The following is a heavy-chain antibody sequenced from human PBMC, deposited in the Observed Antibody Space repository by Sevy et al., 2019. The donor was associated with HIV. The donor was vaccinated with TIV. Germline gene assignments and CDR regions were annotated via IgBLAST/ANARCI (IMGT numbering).Heavy chain of an antibody. J-gene: IGHJ4*02. CDR3: ASDRPTMPGTTTLSGLY. Sequence: EGSLRLSCTASGFTFTDYVMNWFRQAPGRGLEWVSSIGGSGGSTHYADSVKGRFTISRDNSKNMLYLQINSLRGEDTGVYYCASDRPTMPGTTTLSGLYWGQGTLVTVSS. V-gene: IGHV3-23*01. CDR2: IGGSGGST. D-gene: IGHD1-7*01. CDR1: GFTFTDYV.